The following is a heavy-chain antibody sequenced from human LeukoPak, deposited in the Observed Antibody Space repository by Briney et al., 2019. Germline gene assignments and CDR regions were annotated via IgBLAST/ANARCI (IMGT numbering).Heavy chain of an antibody. CDR3: AKDRSGYLNY. Sequence: GGSLRLSCAASGFTFSNYWMHWVRQTPGEGLVCVSLIKGDGSSTTYADSVKGRFTISRDNAKNTVYLQMNSLRAEDTALYYCAKDRSGYLNYWGQGTLVTVSS. CDR2: IKGDGSST. D-gene: IGHD3-3*01. CDR1: GFTFSNYW. V-gene: IGHV3-74*01. J-gene: IGHJ4*02.